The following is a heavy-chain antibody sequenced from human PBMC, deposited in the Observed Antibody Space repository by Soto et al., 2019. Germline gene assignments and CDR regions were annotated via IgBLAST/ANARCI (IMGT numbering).Heavy chain of an antibody. CDR1: NGSMTKIS. Sequence: PSETLSLTCSVSNGSMTKISGDWIRQPPGKGLEWIAYIYHSGYSKYNPSLESRVTISVDTSKNQFSLTLRSVTAADTAIYYCARDTVGLSGYGMDVWGQGTPVTVSS. CDR3: ARDTVGLSGYGMDV. CDR2: IYHSGYS. V-gene: IGHV4-59*01. J-gene: IGHJ6*02. D-gene: IGHD1-26*01.